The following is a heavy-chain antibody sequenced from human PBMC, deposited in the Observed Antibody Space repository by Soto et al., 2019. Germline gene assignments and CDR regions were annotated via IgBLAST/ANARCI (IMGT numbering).Heavy chain of an antibody. CDR1: GVSISSYY. Sequence: QVQLQESGPGLVKPSETLSLTCTVSGVSISSYYWSWIRQPPGKGLEWIGYAYSSGTINYNPSPKSRVTISLDTSKKQFSLKLSSVTAADTAVYYCARSKLNDCGGDCELDYWGQGTLVTVSS. CDR3: ARSKLNDCGGDCELDY. V-gene: IGHV4-4*08. J-gene: IGHJ4*02. CDR2: AYSSGTI. D-gene: IGHD2-21*02.